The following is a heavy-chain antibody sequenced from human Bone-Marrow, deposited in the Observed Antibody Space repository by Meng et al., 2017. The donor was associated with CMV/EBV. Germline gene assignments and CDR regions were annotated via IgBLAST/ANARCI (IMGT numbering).Heavy chain of an antibody. CDR2: ISGSGGST. CDR1: GFTFSSYS. CDR3: ARDPDWHQFDY. J-gene: IGHJ4*02. D-gene: IGHD3-9*01. Sequence: GQRVESGGGLFKPGGSLRLSCAAAGFTFSSYSMNWVRQAPGKGLEWVSAISGSGGSTYYADSVKGRFTISRDNSKNTLYLQMNSLRVDNTAVYYCARDPDWHQFDYWGQGTLVTVSS. V-gene: IGHV3-23*04.